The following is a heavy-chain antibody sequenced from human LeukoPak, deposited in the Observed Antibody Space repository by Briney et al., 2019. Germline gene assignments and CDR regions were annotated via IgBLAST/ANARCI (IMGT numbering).Heavy chain of an antibody. Sequence: GESLKISCKGSGFSLTDYWIGWVRQMPGKGLEWMGIIYPGDSDTRYSPSFQGRVTISADKSITTAYLQWSSLRASDSAMYYCARHATPGGVWGQGTLVTVSS. CDR1: GFSLTDYW. V-gene: IGHV5-51*01. CDR3: ARHATPGGV. J-gene: IGHJ4*02. D-gene: IGHD3-10*01. CDR2: IYPGDSDT.